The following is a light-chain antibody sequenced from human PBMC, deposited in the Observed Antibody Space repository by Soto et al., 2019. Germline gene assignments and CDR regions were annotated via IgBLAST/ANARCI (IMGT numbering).Light chain of an antibody. V-gene: IGKV3-20*01. CDR3: QQYGSSPRT. CDR1: QSVSSSY. J-gene: IGKJ1*01. CDR2: GAS. Sequence: EIVLTQSPGTLSLSPGERATLSCRASQSVSSSYLAWYQQKPGQAPMLLIYGASSRATGIPDRFSGSGSGTDFTLIISRLEPEDFAVYYCQQYGSSPRTFGQGTKVDIK.